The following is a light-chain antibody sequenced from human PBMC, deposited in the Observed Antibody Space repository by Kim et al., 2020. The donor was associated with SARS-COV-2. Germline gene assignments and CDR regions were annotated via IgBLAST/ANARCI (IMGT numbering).Light chain of an antibody. CDR3: ATWDDSLSGSV. Sequence: GQRVTIPLSGGEPSIGRQNLYWYQQSPETAPKLLIYSNNQRPSGVPDRCSGSKSGTSASLAITGLRSEDEADYYCATWDDSLSGSVFGGGTQLTVL. J-gene: IGLJ2*01. CDR1: EPSIGRQN. V-gene: IGLV1-47*01. CDR2: SNN.